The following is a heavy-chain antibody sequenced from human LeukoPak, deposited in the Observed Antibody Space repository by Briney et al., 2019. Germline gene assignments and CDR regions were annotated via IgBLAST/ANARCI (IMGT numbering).Heavy chain of an antibody. D-gene: IGHD2-21*02. CDR1: GYTFTGYY. CDR3: ARHPGGIVVVTASPVAFDI. CDR2: INTNSGGT. Sequence: ASVKVSCKASGYTFTGYYMHWVRQAPGQGLEWMGWINTNSGGTNYAQKFQGRVTMTRDTSISTAYMELSRLRSDDTAVYYCARHPGGIVVVTASPVAFDIWGQGTMVTVSS. V-gene: IGHV1-2*02. J-gene: IGHJ3*02.